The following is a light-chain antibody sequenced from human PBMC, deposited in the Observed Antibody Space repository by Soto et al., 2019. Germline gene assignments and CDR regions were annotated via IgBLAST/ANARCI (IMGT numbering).Light chain of an antibody. V-gene: IGKV3-15*01. CDR2: DAF. Sequence: EKVMTQSPATLSVSPGERATLSCRARQNVKTRLAWYQHKPGQAPRLLIYDAFTRATGTPASFSGSASGTEFTLTSSSLRSEDFAVYYCQQYDEWPLTFGGGTNVHIK. CDR3: QQYDEWPLT. J-gene: IGKJ4*01. CDR1: QNVKTR.